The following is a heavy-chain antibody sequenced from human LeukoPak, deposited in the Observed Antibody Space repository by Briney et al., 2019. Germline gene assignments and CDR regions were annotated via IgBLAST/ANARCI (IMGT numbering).Heavy chain of an antibody. V-gene: IGHV4-38-2*01. CDR1: GYSISSAYH. CDR3: ARLLLSGNYFDY. CDR2: IYHSGST. J-gene: IGHJ4*02. Sequence: SETLSLTCAVSGYSISSAYHWGWIRQPPGKGLEWVGNIYHSGSTYYNPSLESRATISVDTSKNQFSLKMSSVTAADTAVYYCARLLLSGNYFDYWGQGTLVTVSS. D-gene: IGHD2-21*02.